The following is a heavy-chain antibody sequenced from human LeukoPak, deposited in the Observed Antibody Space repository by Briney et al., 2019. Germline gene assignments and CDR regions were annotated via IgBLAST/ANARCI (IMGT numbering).Heavy chain of an antibody. CDR1: GFTVSSNY. Sequence: GGSLRLSCAASGFTVSSNYMSWVRQAPGKGLEWVSVIYSGGSTYYADSVKGRFTISRHNSKNTLYLQMNSLRAEDTAVYYCARGGGLYSNDPIDYWGQETLVTVSS. D-gene: IGHD4-11*01. CDR2: IYSGGST. CDR3: ARGGGLYSNDPIDY. V-gene: IGHV3-53*04. J-gene: IGHJ4*02.